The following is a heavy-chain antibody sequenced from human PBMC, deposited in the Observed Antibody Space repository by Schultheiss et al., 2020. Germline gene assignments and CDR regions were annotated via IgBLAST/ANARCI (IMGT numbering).Heavy chain of an antibody. Sequence: SVKVSAKASGGTFSSYAISWVRQAPGQGLEWMGGIIPIFGTANYAQKFQGRVTITADESTSTAYMELSSLRSEDTAVYYCAREGLEGTAMVLDREQNAGKDAFDIWGQGTMVTVSS. D-gene: IGHD5-18*01. J-gene: IGHJ3*02. CDR2: IIPIFGTA. CDR3: AREGLEGTAMVLDREQNAGKDAFDI. CDR1: GGTFSSYA. V-gene: IGHV1-69*13.